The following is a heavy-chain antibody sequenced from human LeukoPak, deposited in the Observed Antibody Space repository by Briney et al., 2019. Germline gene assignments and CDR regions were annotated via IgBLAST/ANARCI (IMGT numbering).Heavy chain of an antibody. J-gene: IGHJ6*02. CDR1: GGSISSYY. V-gene: IGHV4-59*01. Sequence: SETLSLTCTVSGGSISSYYWSWIRQPPGKGLEWIGYIYYSGSTNYNPSLKSRVTISVDTSKNQFSLKLSSVTAADTTVYYCARDLGYCSSTSCSLIYYYGMDVWGQGTTVTVSS. CDR2: IYYSGST. D-gene: IGHD2-2*01. CDR3: ARDLGYCSSTSCSLIYYYGMDV.